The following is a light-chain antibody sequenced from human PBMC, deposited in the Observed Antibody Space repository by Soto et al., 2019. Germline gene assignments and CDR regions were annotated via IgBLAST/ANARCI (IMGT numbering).Light chain of an antibody. J-gene: IGKJ1*01. V-gene: IGKV1-6*01. Sequence: AIQMTQSPSSLSASVGDRVTITCRASQDIRTELGWYQQKPGNAPKLLIYATSILQSGVPSRFSGIGSGTDFTLTISSLQPEEFATYYCLQDYSYPRTFGQGTKV. CDR3: LQDYSYPRT. CDR2: ATS. CDR1: QDIRTE.